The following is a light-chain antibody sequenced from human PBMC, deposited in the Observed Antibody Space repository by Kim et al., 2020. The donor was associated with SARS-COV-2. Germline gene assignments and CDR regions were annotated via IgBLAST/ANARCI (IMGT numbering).Light chain of an antibody. CDR2: CLS. Sequence: PASIACRSRQSLVPRAGNTYLYGLQQRPGKSPRRLFYCLSTRDSGVPDRFSSSGSGTDFTLTISRVEAEDIGVYYGMQGTHWPPTFGQGTKVDIK. V-gene: IGKV2-30*02. J-gene: IGKJ1*01. CDR3: MQGTHWPPT. CDR1: QSLVPRAGNTY.